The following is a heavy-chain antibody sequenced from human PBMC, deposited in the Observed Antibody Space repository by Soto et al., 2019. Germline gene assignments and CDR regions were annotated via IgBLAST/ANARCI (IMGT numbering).Heavy chain of an antibody. CDR2: IDPEDGET. CDR1: GYTFTGYY. CDR3: EFLKVVVAAIAFDI. D-gene: IGHD2-15*01. Sequence: GASVKVSCKASGYTFTGYYMHWVRQAPGQGLEWMGWIDPEDGETNYAQKFQGRVTMTKDTSTGTAYMELSSLRSEDTAVYYCEFLKVVVAAIAFDIWGQGTMVTVS. J-gene: IGHJ3*02. V-gene: IGHV1-2*02.